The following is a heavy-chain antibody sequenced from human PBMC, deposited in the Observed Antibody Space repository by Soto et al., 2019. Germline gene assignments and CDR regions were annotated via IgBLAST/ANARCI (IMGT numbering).Heavy chain of an antibody. CDR3: ARVGAPLYYYDSSGYYPFDY. CDR1: GYTFTSYG. Sequence: ASVKVSCKASGYTFTSYGISWVRQAPGQGLEWMGWISAYNGNTNYAQKLQGRVTMTTDTSTSTAYMELRSLRSDDTAVYYCARVGAPLYYYDSSGYYPFDYWGQGTLVTSPQ. J-gene: IGHJ4*02. D-gene: IGHD3-22*01. CDR2: ISAYNGNT. V-gene: IGHV1-18*04.